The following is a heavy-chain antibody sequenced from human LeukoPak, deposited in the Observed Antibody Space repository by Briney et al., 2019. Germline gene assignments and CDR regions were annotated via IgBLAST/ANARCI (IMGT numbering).Heavy chain of an antibody. Sequence: GGSLRLSSAASGFTFRAFWVTWVRQAPGKGLEWMATINSDGTIKYYVDSVKGRLTISRDNGADSVYLEMSSLRAEDTAVYFCARLQGNYNTYDYWGQGTLVTVSS. CDR3: ARLQGNYNTYDY. CDR2: INSDGTIK. D-gene: IGHD3-9*01. CDR1: GFTFRAFW. V-gene: IGHV3-7*01. J-gene: IGHJ4*02.